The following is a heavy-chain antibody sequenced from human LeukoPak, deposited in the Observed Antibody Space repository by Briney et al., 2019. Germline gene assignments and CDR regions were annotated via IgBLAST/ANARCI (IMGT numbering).Heavy chain of an antibody. Sequence: GGSLRLSCAASGFTFSSYEMNWVRQAPGKGLEWVSYISSSGSTRYYADSVKGRFTISRDNAKNSLYLQMNSLRAEDTAVYYCARGIAVAGFLEYWGQGTLVTVSS. CDR2: ISSSGSTR. D-gene: IGHD6-19*01. V-gene: IGHV3-48*03. CDR1: GFTFSSYE. CDR3: ARGIAVAGFLEY. J-gene: IGHJ4*02.